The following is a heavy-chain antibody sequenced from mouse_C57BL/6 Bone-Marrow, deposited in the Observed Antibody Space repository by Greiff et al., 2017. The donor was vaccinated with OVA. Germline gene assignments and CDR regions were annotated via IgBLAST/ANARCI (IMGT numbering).Heavy chain of an antibody. Sequence: VQLQQSGPGLAKPSQTLSLTCSVTGYSITSDYWNWIRKFPGNKLEYMGYISYSGSTYYNPSLKSRISITRDTSKNQYYLQLNSVTTEDTATYYCARYYYGSSYGGWYFDVWGTGTTVTVSS. D-gene: IGHD1-1*01. J-gene: IGHJ1*03. CDR1: GYSITSDY. V-gene: IGHV3-8*01. CDR2: ISYSGST. CDR3: ARYYYGSSYGGWYFDV.